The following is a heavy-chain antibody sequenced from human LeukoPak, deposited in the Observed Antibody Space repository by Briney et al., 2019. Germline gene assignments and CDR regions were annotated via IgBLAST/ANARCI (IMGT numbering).Heavy chain of an antibody. D-gene: IGHD5-12*01. CDR2: ICSSGSII. Sequence: GGSLRLSCAASGFTFSSYEMNWVRQAPGKGLEWVSYICSSGSIIYYADSVKGRFTISRDNAKNSLYLQMNSLRAEDTAVYYCARDSGYGFEYYFDYWGQGTLVTVSS. J-gene: IGHJ4*02. CDR1: GFTFSSYE. CDR3: ARDSGYGFEYYFDY. V-gene: IGHV3-48*03.